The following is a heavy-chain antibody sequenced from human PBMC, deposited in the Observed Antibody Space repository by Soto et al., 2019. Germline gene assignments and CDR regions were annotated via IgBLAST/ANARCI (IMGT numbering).Heavy chain of an antibody. D-gene: IGHD2-2*02. CDR1: GFTFSSYA. Sequence: EVQLLESGGGLVQPGGSLRLSCAASGFTFSSYAMSWVRHAPGKGLEWVSAISGSGGSTYYADSVTGRFTITRDNSKNALYLQMNSLRAEDTAVYYCAPNKYPFDYWGQRTLVTDSS. CDR3: APNKYPFDY. V-gene: IGHV3-23*01. J-gene: IGHJ4*02. CDR2: ISGSGGST.